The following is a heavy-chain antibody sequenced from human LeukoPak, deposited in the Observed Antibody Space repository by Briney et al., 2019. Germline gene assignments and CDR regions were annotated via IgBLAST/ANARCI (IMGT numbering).Heavy chain of an antibody. CDR2: INHSGST. CDR3: ARGRKITISAEYYYYGMDV. Sequence: SETLSLTCVVYGGSFSGYYWSWIRQPPGKGLEWIGEINHSGSTNYNPSLKSRVAISVDTSKNQFSLKLSSVTAADTAVYYCARGRKITISAEYYYYGMDVWGQGTTVTVSS. D-gene: IGHD3-3*01. CDR1: GGSFSGYY. V-gene: IGHV4-34*01. J-gene: IGHJ6*02.